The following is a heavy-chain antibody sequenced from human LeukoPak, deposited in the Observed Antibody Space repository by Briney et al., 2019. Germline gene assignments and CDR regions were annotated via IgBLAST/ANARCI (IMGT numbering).Heavy chain of an antibody. Sequence: PSETLSLTCAVSGGSFSDYYWNWIRQPPGKGLEWIGEINHNGSTNYNPSLKSRVTISVDTSKNQFSLKLSSVTAEDTAVYYCASRYTSAWYYFYYYMDVWGKGTTVTVSS. CDR2: INHNGST. D-gene: IGHD6-25*01. CDR3: ASRYTSAWYYFYYYMDV. V-gene: IGHV4-34*01. CDR1: GGSFSDYY. J-gene: IGHJ6*03.